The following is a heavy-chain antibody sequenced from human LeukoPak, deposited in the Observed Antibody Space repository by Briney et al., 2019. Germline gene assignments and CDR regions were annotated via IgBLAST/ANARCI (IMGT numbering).Heavy chain of an antibody. V-gene: IGHV1-2*02. CDR3: ARVPRSGAMIVGY. Sequence: ASVKVSCKASGYTFTGYYMHWVRQAPGQGLEWMGWINPNNGGTNYAQKFQGRVTMTRDTSISTAYMELSRLRSDDTAVYYCARVPRSGAMIVGYWGQGTLVTVSS. J-gene: IGHJ4*02. D-gene: IGHD3-22*01. CDR1: GYTFTGYY. CDR2: INPNNGGT.